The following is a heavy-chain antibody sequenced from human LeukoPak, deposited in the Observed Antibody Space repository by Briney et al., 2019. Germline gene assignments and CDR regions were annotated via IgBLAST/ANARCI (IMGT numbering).Heavy chain of an antibody. V-gene: IGHV4-34*01. CDR2: INHSGST. CDR3: ARGLGVVVPAAIVGMDV. CDR1: GGSFSGYY. Sequence: SKTLSLTCAVSGGSFSGYYWSWIRQPPGKGLEWIGEINHSGSTNYNPSLKSRVTISVDTSKNQFSLKLSSVTAADTAVYYCARGLGVVVPAAIVGMDVWGQGTTVTVSS. D-gene: IGHD2-2*02. J-gene: IGHJ6*02.